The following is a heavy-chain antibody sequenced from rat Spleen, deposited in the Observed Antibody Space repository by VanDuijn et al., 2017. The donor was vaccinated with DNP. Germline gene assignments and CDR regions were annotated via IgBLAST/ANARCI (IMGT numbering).Heavy chain of an antibody. CDR2: ITSSGGST. V-gene: IGHV5-31*01. CDR1: GFTFNNYW. J-gene: IGHJ4*01. Sequence: EVQLVESGGDLVQPGRSLKLSCVASGFTFNNYWMTWIRQVPGKGLEWVASITSSGGSTYYPDSVKGRFTISRDNAKNTLYLQMNSLRSEDTATYYCVRVQLGYYGMDAWGQGTSVTVSS. CDR3: VRVQLGYYGMDA. D-gene: IGHD5-1*01.